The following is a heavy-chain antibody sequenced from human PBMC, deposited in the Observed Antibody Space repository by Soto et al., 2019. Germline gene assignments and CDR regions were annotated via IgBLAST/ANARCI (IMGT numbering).Heavy chain of an antibody. V-gene: IGHV1-18*01. Sequence: QVQLVQSGAEVKKPGASVKVSCKASGYTFTSYGISWVRQAPGQGLEWMGWISTYNGHTNYAQKLQGRVTMTTDTSPTTACMELRGLRSDATAGYYCARDGTIVGATVGEGGMDVWGQGTTVTVSS. CDR2: ISTYNGHT. CDR3: ARDGTIVGATVGEGGMDV. D-gene: IGHD1-26*01. J-gene: IGHJ6*02. CDR1: GYTFTSYG.